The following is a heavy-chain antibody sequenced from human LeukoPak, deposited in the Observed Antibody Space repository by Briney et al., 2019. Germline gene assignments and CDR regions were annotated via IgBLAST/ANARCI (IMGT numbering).Heavy chain of an antibody. D-gene: IGHD3-3*01. V-gene: IGHV4-39*07. CDR1: GGSISSRNYY. J-gene: IGHJ4*02. Sequence: SETLSLTCTVSGGSISSRNYYWGWIRQPPGKGLEWIGTIYYSGSTYYNPSLKSRVTISVDTSKSQFSLKLSSVTAADTAVYYCARDFWSDYSYFDCWGQGTLVTVSS. CDR3: ARDFWSDYSYFDC. CDR2: IYYSGST.